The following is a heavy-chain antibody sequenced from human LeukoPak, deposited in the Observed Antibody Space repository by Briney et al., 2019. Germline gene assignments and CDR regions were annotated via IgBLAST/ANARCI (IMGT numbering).Heavy chain of an antibody. CDR3: ASAARYGDYNYDYYYYMDV. J-gene: IGHJ6*03. D-gene: IGHD4-17*01. CDR2: IKDDGNEK. Sequence: GGSLRLSCAASGFTFTRYWMSWVRQAPGKGLEWVANIKDDGNEKYYAASVRGRFTISRDNTKNSLYLQVNSLRADDTGLYYCASAARYGDYNYDYYYYMDVWGKGTTVTVSS. V-gene: IGHV3-7*01. CDR1: GFTFTRYW.